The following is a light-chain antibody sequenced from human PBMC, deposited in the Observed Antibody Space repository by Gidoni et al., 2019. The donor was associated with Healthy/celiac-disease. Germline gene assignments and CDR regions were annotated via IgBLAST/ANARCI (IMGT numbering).Light chain of an antibody. CDR1: QSVSSY. V-gene: IGKV3-11*01. CDR2: DAC. Sequence: EIVSIQSAVTLSLSPGERATLSCRPSQSVSSYLAWYQQKPSQASMLLIYDACKRATGIPARFSGSGSGTDFTLTISSLEPEDFAIYYCQQRSNWPPAWTFGQGTKVEIK. CDR3: QQRSNWPPAWT. J-gene: IGKJ1*01.